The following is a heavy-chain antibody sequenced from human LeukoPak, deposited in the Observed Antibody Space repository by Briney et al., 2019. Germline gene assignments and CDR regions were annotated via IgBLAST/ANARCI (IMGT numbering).Heavy chain of an antibody. Sequence: SETLSLTCTVSGXSVSSSSYDWTWIRQPPGKGLEWIGYIYYSGSTGFNPSLKSRVTISLDTSKNQFFLKLSSVTAADTAVYYCARLSTVFDYWGQGTLVTVSS. CDR1: GXSVSSSSYD. D-gene: IGHD2-2*01. J-gene: IGHJ4*02. CDR2: IYYSGST. V-gene: IGHV4-61*01. CDR3: ARLSTVFDY.